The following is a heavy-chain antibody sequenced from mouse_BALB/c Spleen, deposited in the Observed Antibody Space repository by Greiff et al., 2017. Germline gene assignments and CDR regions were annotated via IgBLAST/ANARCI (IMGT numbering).Heavy chain of an antibody. D-gene: IGHD2-4*01. CDR3: ARYDYDGGYAMDY. Sequence: EVKLMESGAELVKPGASVKLSCTASGFNIKDTYMHWVKQRPEQGLEWIGRIDPANGNTKYDPKFQGKATITADTSSNTAYLQLSSLTSEDTAVYYCARYDYDGGYAMDYWGQGTSVTVSS. J-gene: IGHJ4*01. CDR2: IDPANGNT. V-gene: IGHV14-3*02. CDR1: GFNIKDTY.